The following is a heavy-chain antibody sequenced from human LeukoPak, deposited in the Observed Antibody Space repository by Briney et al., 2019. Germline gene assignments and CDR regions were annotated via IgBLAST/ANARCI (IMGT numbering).Heavy chain of an antibody. J-gene: IGHJ4*02. Sequence: EASVKVSCKASGYTFTGYYMHWVRQAPGQGLEWMGIINPRGGSTSYAQKFQGRVTMTRDTSTSTVYMELSSLRSEDTAVYYCASGFCSSTSCYTLDYWGQGTLVTVSS. CDR3: ASGFCSSTSCYTLDY. CDR1: GYTFTGYY. D-gene: IGHD2-2*02. V-gene: IGHV1-46*01. CDR2: INPRGGST.